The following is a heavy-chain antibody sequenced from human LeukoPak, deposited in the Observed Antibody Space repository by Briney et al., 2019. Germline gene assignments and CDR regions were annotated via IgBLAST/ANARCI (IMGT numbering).Heavy chain of an antibody. V-gene: IGHV3-53*01. Sequence: GGSLRLSCAASGFTVSNNYMSWVRQAAGEGLDWVSVIYSDGSTYYADSVKGRFTISKDNSKNTLYLQVNSLRAEDTAIYYCAKAPTYGLDVWGQGTTVTVSS. CDR3: AKAPTYGLDV. CDR2: IYSDGST. J-gene: IGHJ6*02. CDR1: GFTVSNNY.